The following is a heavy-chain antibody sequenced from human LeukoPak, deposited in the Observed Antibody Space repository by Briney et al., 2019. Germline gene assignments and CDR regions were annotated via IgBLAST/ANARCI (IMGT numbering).Heavy chain of an antibody. V-gene: IGHV4-38-2*02. CDR3: ARDGWNDDDGFDI. J-gene: IGHJ3*02. CDR2: IYHSEST. Sequence: SETLSLTCTVSGYSISSGYYWGWIRQPPGKGLEWIGYIYHSESTYYNPSLKNRVTISVDTSKNQFSLKLTSVTAADTAVYYCARDGWNDDDGFDIWGQGTMVTVSS. CDR1: GYSISSGYY. D-gene: IGHD1-1*01.